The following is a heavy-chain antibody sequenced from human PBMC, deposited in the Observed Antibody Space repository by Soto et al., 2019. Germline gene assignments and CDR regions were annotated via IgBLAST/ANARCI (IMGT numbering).Heavy chain of an antibody. CDR3: ARDFKQSHSGGYYFWFDP. CDR1: GYTFTSYG. V-gene: IGHV1-18*01. D-gene: IGHD1-26*01. Sequence: QVQLVQSGAEVKKPGASVKVSCKASGYTFTSYGISWVRQAPGQGLEWMGWISAYNGNTNYAQKLQGRVTMTTDTSKSTAYMERRSLGSDDTAVYYCARDFKQSHSGGYYFWFDPWGQGTLVTVSS. CDR2: ISAYNGNT. J-gene: IGHJ5*02.